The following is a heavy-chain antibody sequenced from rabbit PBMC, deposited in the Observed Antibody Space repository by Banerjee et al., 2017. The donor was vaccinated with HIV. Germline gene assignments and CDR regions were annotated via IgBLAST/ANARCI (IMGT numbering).Heavy chain of an antibody. V-gene: IGHV1S40*01. D-gene: IGHD6-1*01. CDR1: GFSFSSSQW. J-gene: IGHJ3*01. CDR2: ITRSDGT. CDR3: ARGVTGYGGVGYVYATGYGMDL. Sequence: QSLEESGGDLVKPGASLTLTCTASGFSFSSSQWICWVRQAPGKGLELIAGITRSDGTYYASWAKGRFTVSKSSSTAVTLQMTSLTAADTATYFCARGVTGYGGVGYVYATGYGMDLWGQGTLVTVS.